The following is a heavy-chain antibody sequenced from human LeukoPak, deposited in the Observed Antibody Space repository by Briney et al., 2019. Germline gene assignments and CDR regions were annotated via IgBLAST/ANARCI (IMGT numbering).Heavy chain of an antibody. V-gene: IGHV4-59*08. CDR2: IYYSGST. CDR3: ARHWEGSLGYCSSTSCYPENWFDP. J-gene: IGHJ5*02. D-gene: IGHD2-2*01. Sequence: SETLSLTCTVSGGSISSYYWSWIRQPPGKGLEWIGDIYYSGSTNYSPSLKSRVTISVDTSKNQFSLKLSSVTAADTAVYYCARHWEGSLGYCSSTSCYPENWFDPWGQGTLVTVSS. CDR1: GGSISSYY.